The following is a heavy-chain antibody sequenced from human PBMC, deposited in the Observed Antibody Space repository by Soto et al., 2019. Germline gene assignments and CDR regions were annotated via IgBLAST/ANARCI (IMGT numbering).Heavy chain of an antibody. V-gene: IGHV3-7*01. CDR1: GFTFSSYW. D-gene: IGHD6-19*01. J-gene: IGHJ6*02. Sequence: EVQLVESGGGLVQPGGSLRLSCAASGFTFSSYWMSWVRQAPGKGLEWVANIKQDGSEKYYVDSVKGRFTISRDNAKNSLYLQMNSLRAEDTTVYYCARARRQWLVPPSYYDMDVWGQGTTVTVSS. CDR3: ARARRQWLVPPSYYDMDV. CDR2: IKQDGSEK.